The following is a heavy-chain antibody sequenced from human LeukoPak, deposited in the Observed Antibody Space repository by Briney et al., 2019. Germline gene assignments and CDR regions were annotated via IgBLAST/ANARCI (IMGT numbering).Heavy chain of an antibody. J-gene: IGHJ3*02. CDR2: INTASSII. Sequence: GGSLRLSCAASGFTFSSYEMNWVRQAPGKGLEWVSNINTASSIIYYTDSVKGRFTISRDNAKNSLYLQMNSLRDEDTAVYYCARGYFYDSGGLDAFDIWGQGTMVTVSS. CDR1: GFTFSSYE. V-gene: IGHV3-48*02. CDR3: ARGYFYDSGGLDAFDI. D-gene: IGHD3-22*01.